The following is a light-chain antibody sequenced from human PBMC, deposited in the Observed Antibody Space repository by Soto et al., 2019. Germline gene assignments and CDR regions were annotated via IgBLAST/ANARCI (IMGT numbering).Light chain of an antibody. CDR1: SSDIDGYNY. V-gene: IGLV2-14*01. J-gene: IGLJ2*01. Sequence: QSALTQPASVSGSPGQSITIACTGSSSDIDGYNYVSWYQQHPGKAPKLMIYEVSNRPSGVSNRFSGSKSGNTASLTISGLQAEDEAAYYCSSYASSTVVFGGGTQLTVL. CDR2: EVS. CDR3: SSYASSTVV.